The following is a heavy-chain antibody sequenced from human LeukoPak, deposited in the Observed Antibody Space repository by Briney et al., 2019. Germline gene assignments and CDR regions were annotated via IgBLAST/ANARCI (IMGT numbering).Heavy chain of an antibody. Sequence: SETLSLTCTISGGSISSYYWTWIRQPPGKGLEWIGEINHSGSTNYNPSLKSRVTISVDTSKNQFSLKMCSVTAADTAEYNCARVDGSGAFDIWGQGTMVTVSS. CDR3: ARVDGSGAFDI. D-gene: IGHD6-25*01. CDR1: GGSISSYY. CDR2: INHSGST. J-gene: IGHJ3*02. V-gene: IGHV4-34*01.